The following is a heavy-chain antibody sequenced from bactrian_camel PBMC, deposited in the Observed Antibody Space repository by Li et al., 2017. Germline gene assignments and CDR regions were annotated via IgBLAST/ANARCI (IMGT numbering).Heavy chain of an antibody. CDR1: GFTFSSYY. Sequence: LVESGGGLVQPGGSLRLSCAASGFTFSSYYMSWVRQAPGKGLEWVASITSSGSLTYEADSVKGRFTISQDNAKNTVYLQMSSLKPEDTAVYYCAADAFGGRKGNCTVVRDTGFGWWGQGTQVTVS. CDR2: ITSSGSLT. V-gene: IGHV3-2*01. J-gene: IGHJ4*01. CDR3: AADAFGGRKGNCTVVRDTGFGW. D-gene: IGHD6*01.